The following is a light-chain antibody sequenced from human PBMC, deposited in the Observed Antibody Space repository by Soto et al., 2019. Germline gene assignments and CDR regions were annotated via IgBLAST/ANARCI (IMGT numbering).Light chain of an antibody. CDR1: SSDVGDFNY. CDR2: DVT. V-gene: IGLV2-14*03. CDR3: SSYSSRITHVV. Sequence: QSALTQPASVSGSPGRSVTISCTGSSSDVGDFNYVSWYQHLPGRAPKLIIYDVTNRPSGISYRFSASKSGRTASLTISGLQAEDEADYYYSSYSSRITHVVFGGGTKLTVL. J-gene: IGLJ2*01.